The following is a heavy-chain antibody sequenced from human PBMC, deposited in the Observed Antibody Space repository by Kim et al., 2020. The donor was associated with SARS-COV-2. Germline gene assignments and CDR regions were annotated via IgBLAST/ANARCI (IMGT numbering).Heavy chain of an antibody. V-gene: IGHV4-61*02. J-gene: IGHJ4*02. Sequence: SETLSLTCTVSGGSISSGSYYWSWIRQPAGKGLEWIGRIYTSGSTNYNPSLKSRVTISVDTSKNQFSLKLSSVTAADTAVYYCAACRDGYRFFDYWGQGTLVTVSS. CDR3: AACRDGYRFFDY. CDR2: IYTSGST. CDR1: GGSISSGSYY. D-gene: IGHD5-12*01.